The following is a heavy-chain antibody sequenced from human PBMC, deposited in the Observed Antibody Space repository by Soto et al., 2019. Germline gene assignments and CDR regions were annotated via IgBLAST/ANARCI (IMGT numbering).Heavy chain of an antibody. J-gene: IGHJ4*02. CDR3: ARVRRVDILTGYPRYYFDY. CDR2: IYYSGST. Sequence: PSETLSLTCTVSGGSIRSAGYYWSWIRQHPGKGLEWIGYIYYSGSTYYNPSLKSRITISVDTSKNQFSLKLSSMTAADTAVYYCARVRRVDILTGYPRYYFDYWGQGTLVTVSS. D-gene: IGHD3-9*01. CDR1: GGSIRSAGYY. V-gene: IGHV4-31*03.